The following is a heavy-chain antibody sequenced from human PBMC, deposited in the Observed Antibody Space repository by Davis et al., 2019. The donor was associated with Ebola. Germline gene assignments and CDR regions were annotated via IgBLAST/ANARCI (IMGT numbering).Heavy chain of an antibody. CDR2: IPYDGSNK. V-gene: IGHV3-30*03. Sequence: GESLNISCAASGITFSSSGMHWVRKAPGKGLEWVAVIPYDGSNKYYADSVKGRFTISRDNAKNSLYLQMNSLRAEDTAVYYCARGENYYGTGSYYNWFDPWGQGTLVTVSS. D-gene: IGHD3-10*01. J-gene: IGHJ5*02. CDR1: GITFSSSG. CDR3: ARGENYYGTGSYYNWFDP.